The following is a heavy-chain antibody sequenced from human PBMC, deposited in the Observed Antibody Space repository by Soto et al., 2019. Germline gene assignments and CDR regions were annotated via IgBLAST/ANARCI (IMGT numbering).Heavy chain of an antibody. CDR2: ISYDGSNK. V-gene: IGHV3-30-3*01. J-gene: IGHJ6*02. Sequence: QVQLVESGGGVVQPGRSLRLSCAASGFTFSSYAMHWVRRAPGKGLEWVAVISYDGSNKYHADSVKGRFTISRDNSKNTLYLQMNSLRAEDTAVYYCARGGSGWYKDGMDVWGQGTTVTVSS. CDR3: ARGGSGWYKDGMDV. D-gene: IGHD6-19*01. CDR1: GFTFSSYA.